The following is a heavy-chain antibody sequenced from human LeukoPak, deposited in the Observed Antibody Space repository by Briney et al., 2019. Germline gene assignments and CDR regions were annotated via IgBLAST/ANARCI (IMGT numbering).Heavy chain of an antibody. V-gene: IGHV3-30*04. D-gene: IGHD3-10*01. CDR3: AKGRPEVWFGELLF. Sequence: GGSLRLSCAASGFTFSSYAMHWVRQAPGKGLEWVAVISYDGSHKYYADSVKGRFTISRDNSKNTLYLQMNSLRVEDTAVYYCAKGRPEVWFGELLFWGQGTLVTVSS. CDR2: ISYDGSHK. CDR1: GFTFSSYA. J-gene: IGHJ4*02.